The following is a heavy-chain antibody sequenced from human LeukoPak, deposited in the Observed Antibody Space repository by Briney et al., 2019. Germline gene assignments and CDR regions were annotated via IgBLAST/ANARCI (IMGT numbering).Heavy chain of an antibody. J-gene: IGHJ1*01. CDR2: IGSSSSTI. V-gene: IGHV3-48*01. Sequence: GGSLRLSCAASGFTFSSYSMNWVRQAPGKGLEWVAYIGSSSSTIFYADSVKGRFTISRDNAKNSLYLQMNSLRAEDTAVYYCARDTYRQWLTQGGYFQHWGQGTLVTVSS. CDR3: ARDTYRQWLTQGGYFQH. CDR1: GFTFSSYS. D-gene: IGHD6-19*01.